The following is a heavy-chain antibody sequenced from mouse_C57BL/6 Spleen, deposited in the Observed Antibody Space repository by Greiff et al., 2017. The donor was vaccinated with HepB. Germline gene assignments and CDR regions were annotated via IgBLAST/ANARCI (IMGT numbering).Heavy chain of an antibody. CDR1: GYTFPSYG. Sequence: VQLQQSGAELARPGASVKLSCKASGYTFPSYGICWVRQRTGQGLEWIGEIYPRSGNTYYNENVKGRATLSADKSSSTAYMELRSLTSEDSAVYFCARDSNYSHFDYWGQGTTLTVSS. CDR2: IYPRSGNT. D-gene: IGHD2-5*01. J-gene: IGHJ2*01. CDR3: ARDSNYSHFDY. V-gene: IGHV1-81*01.